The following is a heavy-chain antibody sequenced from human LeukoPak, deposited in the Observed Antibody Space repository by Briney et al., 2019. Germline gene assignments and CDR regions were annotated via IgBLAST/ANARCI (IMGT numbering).Heavy chain of an antibody. Sequence: ASVKVSCKASGYTFTNYGISWVRQAPGQGLEWMGWISAYNGNTNYAQKFQGRVTMTTDTSTSTAYMEPRSLRSDDTAMYYCARERKELSFDYWGQGTLVTVSS. D-gene: IGHD3-16*02. CDR2: ISAYNGNT. CDR3: ARERKELSFDY. V-gene: IGHV1-18*01. CDR1: GYTFTNYG. J-gene: IGHJ4*02.